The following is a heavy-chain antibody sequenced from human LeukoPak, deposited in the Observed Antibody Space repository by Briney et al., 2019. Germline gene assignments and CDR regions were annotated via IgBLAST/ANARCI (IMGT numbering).Heavy chain of an antibody. V-gene: IGHV3-23*01. J-gene: IGHJ3*02. D-gene: IGHD4-17*01. CDR3: ARDPNGDYIGTFDM. Sequence: GGSLRLSCAASEFTFSSYGMSWVRQAPGKGLEWVSSISGSGGSTQYADSVQGRFAISRDNSKNTLYLQTNSLRVEDTAVYFCARDPNGDYIGTFDMWGRGIMVSVSS. CDR1: EFTFSSYG. CDR2: ISGSGGST.